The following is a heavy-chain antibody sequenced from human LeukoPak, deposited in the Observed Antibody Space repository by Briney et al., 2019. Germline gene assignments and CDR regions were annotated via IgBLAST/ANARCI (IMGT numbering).Heavy chain of an antibody. CDR1: GYSFTSYW. D-gene: IGHD5-18*01. CDR3: ARSKVAMVDDAFDI. CDR2: IYPGDSDT. V-gene: IGHV5-51*01. J-gene: IGHJ3*02. Sequence: GQSLKISCKGPGYSFTSYWIGWVRQMPGKGLEWMGIIYPGDSDTRYSPSIQGQVTISADKSTSTAYLQWSSLKASDTAMYYCARSKVAMVDDAFDIWGQGTMVTVSS.